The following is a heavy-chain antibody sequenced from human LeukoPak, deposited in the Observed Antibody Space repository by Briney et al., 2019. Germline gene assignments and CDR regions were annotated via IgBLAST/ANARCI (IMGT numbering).Heavy chain of an antibody. CDR1: GGSISSSSYF. J-gene: IGHJ4*02. CDR3: ARPSSFYCSSTSCYEP. V-gene: IGHV4-39*07. D-gene: IGHD2-2*01. Sequence: SETLSLTCTVSGGSISSSSYFWGWIRQPPGKGLEWIGSIYYSGITYYNPSLKSRVTISVDTSKNQFSLRLSSVTAADTAVYYCARPSSFYCSSTSCYEPWGQGTLVTVSS. CDR2: IYYSGIT.